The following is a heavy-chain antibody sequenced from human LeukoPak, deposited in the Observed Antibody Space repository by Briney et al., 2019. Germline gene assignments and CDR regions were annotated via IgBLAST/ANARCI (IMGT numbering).Heavy chain of an antibody. V-gene: IGHV1-18*01. CDR1: GYTFTSYG. CDR3: ARDNYYDSSGYYYVPDY. D-gene: IGHD3-22*01. J-gene: IGHJ4*02. CDR2: ISAYNGNT. Sequence: ASVKVSCKASGYTFTSYGISWVRQAPGQGLEWMGWISAYNGNTNYAQKLQGRVTMTRDTSTSTVYMELSSLRSEDTAVYYCARDNYYDSSGYYYVPDYWGQGTLVTVSS.